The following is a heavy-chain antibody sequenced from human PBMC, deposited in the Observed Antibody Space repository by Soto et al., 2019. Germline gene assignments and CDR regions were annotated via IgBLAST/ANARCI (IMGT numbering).Heavy chain of an antibody. CDR2: IYYSGST. CDR3: AREDPVAVSFDI. D-gene: IGHD6-19*01. CDR1: GGSISSYY. V-gene: IGHV4-59*01. Sequence: PSETLSLTCTVSGGSISSYYWSWIRQPPGKGLEWIGSIYYSGSTNYNPSLKSRVTISVETSKNQFPLKLSSVTAADTTVYYCAREDPVAVSFDIWGQGTTVTVSS. J-gene: IGHJ3*02.